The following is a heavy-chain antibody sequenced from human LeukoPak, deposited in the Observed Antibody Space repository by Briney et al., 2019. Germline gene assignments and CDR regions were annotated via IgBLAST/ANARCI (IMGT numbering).Heavy chain of an antibody. Sequence: GRSLRLSCAASGFTFSNYARHWVRQAPGKGLEWVAVISYDGSNKYYADSVKGRFTISRDNSKNTLYLQMNSLRAEDTAVYYCAREGAWFGELFNYYYMDVWGKGTTVTVSS. J-gene: IGHJ6*03. CDR1: GFTFSNYA. V-gene: IGHV3-30*04. CDR2: ISYDGSNK. D-gene: IGHD3-10*01. CDR3: AREGAWFGELFNYYYMDV.